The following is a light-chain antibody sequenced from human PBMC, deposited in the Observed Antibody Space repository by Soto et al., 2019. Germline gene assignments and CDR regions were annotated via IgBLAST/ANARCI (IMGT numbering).Light chain of an antibody. V-gene: IGKV1-5*03. CDR2: TAS. Sequence: DIQMTQSPSTLSGSVGDRVTITCRASQTISSWLAWYQQKPGKAPKLLIYTASTLKSGVPSRFSGSGSGTEFTLTISSLQPDDFATYYCQHYNSYSEAFGQGTK. CDR3: QHYNSYSEA. J-gene: IGKJ1*01. CDR1: QTISSW.